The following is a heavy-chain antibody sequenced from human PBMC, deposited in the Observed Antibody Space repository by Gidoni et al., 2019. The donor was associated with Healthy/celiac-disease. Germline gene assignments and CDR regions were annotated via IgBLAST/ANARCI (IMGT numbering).Heavy chain of an antibody. CDR1: GVTGSSYE. CDR3: ARDSPYRVIFAFDI. CDR2: ISSSGSTI. D-gene: IGHD3-10*01. J-gene: IGHJ3*02. V-gene: IGHV3-48*03. Sequence: EVQLVESGGGLVPPGGSLRRSCEASGVTGSSYEMNWVRQAPGKGLEWVSYISSSGSTIYYADSVKGRFTISRDNAKNSLYLQMTILRAEYTAVYYCARDSPYRVIFAFDIWGQGTMVIVSS.